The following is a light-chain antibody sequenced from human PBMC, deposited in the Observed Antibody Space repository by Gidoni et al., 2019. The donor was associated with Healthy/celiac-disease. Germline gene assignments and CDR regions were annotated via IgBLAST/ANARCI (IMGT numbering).Light chain of an antibody. V-gene: IGLV1-47*01. CDR2: RNN. Sequence: QSALTQPPSASGTPGQRVTISCSGSSSNIGSNYVYWYQQLPGTAPKLRIYRNNQRPSGVPDRISGSKSGNSASLAISGLRSEDEADYYCAAWEDSLSGVFGGGTKLTVL. CDR1: SSNIGSNY. CDR3: AAWEDSLSGV. J-gene: IGLJ2*01.